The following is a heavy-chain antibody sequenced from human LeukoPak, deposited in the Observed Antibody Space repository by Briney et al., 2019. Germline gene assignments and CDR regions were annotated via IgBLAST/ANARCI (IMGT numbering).Heavy chain of an antibody. CDR1: GFTFSGYD. CDR3: ATAGRGATSGSYDN. J-gene: IGHJ4*02. CDR2: IGTAGDT. Sequence: PGGSLRLSCVASGFTFSGYDMHWVRQSAGGGLECVSAIGTAGDTYYPGSVKGRFTISRDNARNSLYLQMHTLRVGDTAVYYCATAGRGATSGSYDNWGQGTLVTVSS. V-gene: IGHV3-13*01. D-gene: IGHD3-10*01.